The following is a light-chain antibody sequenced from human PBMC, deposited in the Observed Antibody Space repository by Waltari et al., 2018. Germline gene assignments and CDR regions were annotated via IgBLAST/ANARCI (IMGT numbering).Light chain of an antibody. CDR3: MQGRT. CDR2: EVS. V-gene: IGKV2-29*02. Sequence: DMVMTQTPLFLSVTPGQPASISCKSSQSLLHSDGKTYLYWYLQKQGQSPQLLIYEVSSLFSGVPDRFSGSGSGTDFTLNISRVEADDVGVYYCMQGRTFGPGTKVDIK. J-gene: IGKJ3*01. CDR1: QSLLHSDGKTY.